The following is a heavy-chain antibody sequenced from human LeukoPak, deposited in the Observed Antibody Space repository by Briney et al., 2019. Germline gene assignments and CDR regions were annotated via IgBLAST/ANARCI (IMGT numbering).Heavy chain of an antibody. CDR3: ARSVVTLYWYFDL. V-gene: IGHV4-59*01. CDR1: GGSISGYY. J-gene: IGHJ2*01. Sequence: PSQTLSLTCTVSGGSISGYYYNWIRQPPGKGLEWIGYIYYSGSTNYNPSLKSRVTISLDTSKNQSSLKLGSVTTADTAVYYCARSVVTLYWYFDLWGRGTLVTVSS. D-gene: IGHD4-23*01. CDR2: IYYSGST.